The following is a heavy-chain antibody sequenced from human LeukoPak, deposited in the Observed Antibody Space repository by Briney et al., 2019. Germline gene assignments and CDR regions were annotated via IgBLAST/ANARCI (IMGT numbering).Heavy chain of an antibody. CDR3: ARGSRGGYSLNY. V-gene: IGHV4-34*01. D-gene: IGHD3-16*01. Sequence: SETLSLTCAVYGGSFSGYYWSWIRQPPGKGLEWIGEINHSGSTNYNPSLKSRVTISGDTSKNQFSLKLSSVTAADTAVYYCARGSRGGYSLNYWGQGTLVTVSS. J-gene: IGHJ4*02. CDR2: INHSGST. CDR1: GGSFSGYY.